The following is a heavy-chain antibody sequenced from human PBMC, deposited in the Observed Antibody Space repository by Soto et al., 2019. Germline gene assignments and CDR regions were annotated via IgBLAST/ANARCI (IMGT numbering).Heavy chain of an antibody. D-gene: IGHD2-2*01. CDR2: ISSSSSTI. J-gene: IGHJ6*03. Sequence: EVQLVESGGGLVQPGGSLRLSCAASGFTFSSYSMNWVRQAPGKGLEWVSYISSSSSTIYYADSVKGRFTISRDNAKNSLYLQMNSLRAEDTAVYYCARVRGCSSTSCRYEYYYYYYMDVWGKGTTVTVSS. V-gene: IGHV3-48*01. CDR1: GFTFSSYS. CDR3: ARVRGCSSTSCRYEYYYYYYMDV.